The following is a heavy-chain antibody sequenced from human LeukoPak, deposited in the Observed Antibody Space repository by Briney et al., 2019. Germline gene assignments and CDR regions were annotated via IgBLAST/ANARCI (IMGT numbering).Heavy chain of an antibody. Sequence: ASVEVSCKASGYTFTGYYMHWVRQAPGQGLEWMGWISAYNGNTNYAQKLQGRVTMTTDTSTSTAYMELRSLRSDDTAVYYCARAGKRSSYYYYYYMDVWGKGTTVTVSS. J-gene: IGHJ6*03. D-gene: IGHD3-10*01. CDR3: ARAGKRSSYYYYYYMDV. CDR1: GYTFTGYY. V-gene: IGHV1-18*04. CDR2: ISAYNGNT.